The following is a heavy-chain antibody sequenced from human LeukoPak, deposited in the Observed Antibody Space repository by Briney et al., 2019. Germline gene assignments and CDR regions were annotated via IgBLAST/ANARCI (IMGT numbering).Heavy chain of an antibody. J-gene: IGHJ4*02. Sequence: GASVKVSCKASGYTFTSYYMHWVRQAPGQGLEWMGIVNPSGGSTSYAQKFQGRVTMTRDMSTSTVYMELSSLRSEDTAVYYCVLGISAFDYWGQGTLVTVSS. CDR1: GYTFTSYY. V-gene: IGHV1-46*01. CDR2: VNPSGGST. CDR3: VLGISAFDY.